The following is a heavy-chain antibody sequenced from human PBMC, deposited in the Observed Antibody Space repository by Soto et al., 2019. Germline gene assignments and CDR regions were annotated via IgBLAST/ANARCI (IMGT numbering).Heavy chain of an antibody. CDR3: GKDPSSGPRA. J-gene: IGHJ4*02. Sequence: EVQLLESGGDLVQPGGSLRLSCAASGFTFSSNAMSWVRQAPGKGLEWVSGISGSGSSAYYADSVKGRFTISRDNSKNTLFLQMNSLRAEDTAVYYCGKDPSSGPRAWGQGTLVTVSS. CDR2: ISGSGSSA. V-gene: IGHV3-23*01. D-gene: IGHD6-19*01. CDR1: GFTFSSNA.